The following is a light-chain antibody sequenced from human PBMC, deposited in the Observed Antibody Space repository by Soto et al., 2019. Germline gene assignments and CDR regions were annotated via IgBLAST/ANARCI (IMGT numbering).Light chain of an antibody. CDR3: SSYTSSPYVV. CDR1: SSDVGGYNY. V-gene: IGLV2-14*01. Sequence: QSVLTQPASVSGSPGQSITISCTGTSSDVGGYNYVSWYQQRPGKAPKLMIYDVSNRPSGVSNRFSGSKSGNTASLTISGLQAEDEADYYCSSYTSSPYVVFGGGTKLTVL. CDR2: DVS. J-gene: IGLJ2*01.